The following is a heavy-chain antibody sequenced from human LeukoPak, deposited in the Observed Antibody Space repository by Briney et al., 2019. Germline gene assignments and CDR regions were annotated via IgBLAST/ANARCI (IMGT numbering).Heavy chain of an antibody. CDR2: IHPSGGST. Sequence: ASVTLSCKASGYIFTSYYMHWVRQAPGQGLEWMGIIHPSGGSTSYAQKFQGRVTMTRDTSTSTLYMELSSLRSEDTAVYYCARDSDSSSIDYWGQGTLVTVSS. V-gene: IGHV1-46*01. D-gene: IGHD6-6*01. J-gene: IGHJ4*02. CDR1: GYIFTSYY. CDR3: ARDSDSSSIDY.